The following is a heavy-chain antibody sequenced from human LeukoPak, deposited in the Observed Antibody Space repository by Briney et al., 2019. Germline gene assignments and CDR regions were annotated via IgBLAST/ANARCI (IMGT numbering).Heavy chain of an antibody. D-gene: IGHD1-26*01. J-gene: IGHJ4*02. CDR3: ARDRDRSGSQSY. V-gene: IGHV1-18*01. Sequence: ASVKVSCKASGYTFTSYGISWVRQAPGQGLEWMGWISANNGNTKYNTKYAQNLQGRVTTTTDISTSTAYMELRTLRSDDTAVYYCARDRDRSGSQSYWGQGTLVTVSS. CDR1: GYTFTSYG. CDR2: ISANNGNTKYNT.